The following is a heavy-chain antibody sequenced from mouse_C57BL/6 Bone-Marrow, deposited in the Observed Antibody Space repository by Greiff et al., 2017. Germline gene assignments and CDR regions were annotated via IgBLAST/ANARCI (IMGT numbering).Heavy chain of an antibody. CDR2: IRSKSSNNAT. D-gene: IGHD1-1*01. Sequence: EVKLVESGGGLVQPKGSLKLSCAASGFTFNTYAMHWVRQAPGKGLEWVARIRSKSSNNATYYADSVKERFNIARDDSQSMLYLQRNNLKTEDTAMYCCMRIYYGSSFAYWGQGTLVTVSA. V-gene: IGHV10-3*01. J-gene: IGHJ3*01. CDR1: GFTFNTYA. CDR3: MRIYYGSSFAY.